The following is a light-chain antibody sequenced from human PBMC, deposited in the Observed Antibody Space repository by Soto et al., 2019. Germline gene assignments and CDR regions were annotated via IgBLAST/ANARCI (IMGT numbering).Light chain of an antibody. V-gene: IGKV3-15*01. CDR1: QSVSSS. Sequence: EIVMTQSPATLSVSPGERATLSCRASQSVSSSLAWYQQKPGQAPRLLIYGASTRATGIPARFSGSGSGTEFTLTISSLKSEDFAVYYCQQYNNWWTFGHGTKVDIK. J-gene: IGKJ1*01. CDR3: QQYNNWWT. CDR2: GAS.